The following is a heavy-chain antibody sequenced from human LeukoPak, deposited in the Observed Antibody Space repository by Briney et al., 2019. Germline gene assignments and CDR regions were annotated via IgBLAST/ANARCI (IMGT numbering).Heavy chain of an antibody. J-gene: IGHJ4*02. V-gene: IGHV3-30-3*01. CDR1: GFTFSSYA. D-gene: IGHD5-24*01. CDR3: ARDHRDGYNSPSDFDY. CDR2: ISYDGSNK. Sequence: GRSLRLSCAASGFTFSSYAMHWVRQAPGKGLEWVAVISYDGSNKYYADSVKGRFTISRDNSKNTLYLQMNSLRAEDTAVYYCARDHRDGYNSPSDFDYWGQGTLVTVSS.